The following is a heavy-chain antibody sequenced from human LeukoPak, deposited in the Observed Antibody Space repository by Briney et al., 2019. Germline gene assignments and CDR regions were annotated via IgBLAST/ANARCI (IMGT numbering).Heavy chain of an antibody. D-gene: IGHD3-22*01. CDR1: GFTFSSYW. CDR3: AKVKRDSSGYYPN. V-gene: IGHV3-7*03. J-gene: IGHJ4*02. Sequence: PGGSLRLSCAASGFTFSSYWMSWVRQAPGKGLEWVANIKQDGSEKYYVDSVKGRFTISRDNAKNSLYLQMNSLRAEDTAVYYCAKVKRDSSGYYPNWGQGTLVTVSS. CDR2: IKQDGSEK.